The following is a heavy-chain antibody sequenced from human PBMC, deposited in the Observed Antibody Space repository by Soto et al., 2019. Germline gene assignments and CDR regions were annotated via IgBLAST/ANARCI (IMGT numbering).Heavy chain of an antibody. CDR1: GFAFDRHA. V-gene: IGHV3-23*01. J-gene: IGHJ2*01. CDR3: VRDRTGDFVWFFDD. Sequence: EMQLLESGGGSAQSGGSLRLSCTASGFAFDRHAINWVRQAPGKGLEWVSSVSADGGRTYYADSVKGRFTISRDNSKKTVFLHMDTLSAEESAVYFCVRDRTGDFVWFFDDWGRGALVTVSS. D-gene: IGHD2-21*01. CDR2: VSADGGRT.